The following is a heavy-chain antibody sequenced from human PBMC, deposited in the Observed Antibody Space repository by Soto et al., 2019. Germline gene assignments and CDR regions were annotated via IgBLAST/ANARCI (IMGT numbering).Heavy chain of an antibody. D-gene: IGHD3-10*01. CDR1: GFSFSDHY. Sequence: GGSLRLSCAAAGFSFSDHYMDWVRQTPGKGLEWVGRTRNKANSYTTEYAASVKGRFIISRDDSQNSLYLQMNSLKTEDTAVYYCARPSYGSGSYYFDSWGQGTLVTVSS. CDR2: TRNKANSYTT. J-gene: IGHJ4*02. V-gene: IGHV3-72*01. CDR3: ARPSYGSGSYYFDS.